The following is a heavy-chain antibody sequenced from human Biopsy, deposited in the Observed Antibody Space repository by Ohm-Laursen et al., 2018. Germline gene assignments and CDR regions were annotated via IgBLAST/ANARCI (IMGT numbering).Heavy chain of an antibody. D-gene: IGHD6-25*01. J-gene: IGHJ4*02. CDR2: ISGYNGNT. Sequence: ASVKVSCKPSGYSFNNYGINWVRQAPGQGFEWMGRISGYNGNTNYAQKFQGRITMTIDAATSTGYMDLRSLKSDDTAVYYCARIAAAGWDDYWGQGTLVTVSS. CDR1: GYSFNNYG. V-gene: IGHV1-18*01. CDR3: ARIAAAGWDDY.